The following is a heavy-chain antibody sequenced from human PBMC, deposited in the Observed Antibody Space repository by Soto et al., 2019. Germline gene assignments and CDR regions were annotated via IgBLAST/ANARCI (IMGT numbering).Heavy chain of an antibody. Sequence: ASVKVSCKASGYIFTNYDINWVRQAPGQGLEWMGWMNPNSGGTDYAQKFQGRVTMTRDTSISTAYMELSSLRSDDTAVYYCARDLAAAAYWGQGTLVNVSS. J-gene: IGHJ4*02. CDR3: ARDLAAAAY. CDR2: MNPNSGGT. CDR1: GYIFTNYD. V-gene: IGHV1-8*01. D-gene: IGHD6-13*01.